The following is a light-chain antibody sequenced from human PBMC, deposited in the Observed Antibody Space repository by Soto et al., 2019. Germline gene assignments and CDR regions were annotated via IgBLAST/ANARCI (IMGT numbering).Light chain of an antibody. Sequence: EIVFTQSPGTLSLSPLDRTTLSCRASQSVSSNLAWYQQKPGQAPRLLIYDASNRATGIPARFSGSGSGTDFTLTISSLEPEDFAVYYCQQRSNWPPITFGQGTRLEIK. J-gene: IGKJ5*01. CDR3: QQRSNWPPIT. CDR1: QSVSSN. V-gene: IGKV3-11*01. CDR2: DAS.